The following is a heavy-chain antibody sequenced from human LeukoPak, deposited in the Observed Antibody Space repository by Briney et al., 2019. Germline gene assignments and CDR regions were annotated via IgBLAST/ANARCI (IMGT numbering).Heavy chain of an antibody. V-gene: IGHV4-34*01. D-gene: IGHD3-22*01. Sequence: SSETLSLTCAVYGGSFSGYYWSWIRQPPGKGLEWIGELNHSGSTNYNPSLKSRVTISVDTSKNQFSLKLSSVTAADTAVYYCARKIRGGITMIVVRGPYFDYWGQGTLVTVSS. CDR2: LNHSGST. CDR1: GGSFSGYY. CDR3: ARKIRGGITMIVVRGPYFDY. J-gene: IGHJ4*02.